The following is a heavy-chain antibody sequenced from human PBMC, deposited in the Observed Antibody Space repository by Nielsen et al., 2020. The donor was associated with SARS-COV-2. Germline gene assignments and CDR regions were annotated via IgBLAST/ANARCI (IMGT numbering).Heavy chain of an antibody. CDR2: TYYRSKWYN. J-gene: IGHJ6*02. D-gene: IGHD6-19*01. Sequence: SQTLSLTCAISGDSVSSNSAAWNWIRQSPSRGLEWLGRTYYRSKWYNDYAVSVESRITINPDTSKNQFSLQLNSVTPEDTAVYYCARDQGSSGWYRYYYYGMDVWGQGTTVTVSS. CDR1: GDSVSSNSAA. V-gene: IGHV6-1*01. CDR3: ARDQGSSGWYRYYYYGMDV.